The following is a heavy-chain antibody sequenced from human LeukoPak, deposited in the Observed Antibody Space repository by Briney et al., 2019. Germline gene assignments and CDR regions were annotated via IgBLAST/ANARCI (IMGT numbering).Heavy chain of an antibody. CDR2: IYHSGST. D-gene: IGHD6-6*01. CDR1: GYSISSGYY. Sequence: SETLSLTCTVSGYSISSGYYWGWIRQPPGKGLEWIGSIYHSGSTYYNPSLKSRVTISVDTSKNQFSLKLSSVTAADTAVYYCARDRSIAAAFRHHWFDPWGQGTLVTVSS. CDR3: ARDRSIAAAFRHHWFDP. V-gene: IGHV4-38-2*02. J-gene: IGHJ5*02.